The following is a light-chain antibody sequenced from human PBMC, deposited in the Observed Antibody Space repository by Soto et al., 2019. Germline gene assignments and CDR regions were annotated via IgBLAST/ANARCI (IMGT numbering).Light chain of an antibody. V-gene: IGKV4-1*01. CDR2: WSS. J-gene: IGKJ2*01. CDR3: HHYYRLPNT. Sequence: DIVMTQSPDSLAVSLGERATINCKSSQSILYNFNNKNYLAWYQQKPGQPPKLVIYWSSTRESGVPDRFSGSGSCTDFTLPISSLQAEDVAFYYYHHYYRLPNTFGQGSKLEI. CDR1: QSILYNFNNKNY.